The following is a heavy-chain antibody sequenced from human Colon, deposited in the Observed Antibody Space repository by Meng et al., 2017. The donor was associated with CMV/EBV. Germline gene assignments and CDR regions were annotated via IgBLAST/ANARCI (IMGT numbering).Heavy chain of an antibody. J-gene: IGHJ4*02. CDR1: GYIFIDYY. Sequence: ASVKVSCKASGYIFIDYYLFWVRQAPGQGLEWMGWINPKTGGTHYAQKFQGRVTVTSDTPISTMYMEVSSLRSDDTAVYYCARDTPEYSDSRGYPTLGYWGQGTLVTVSS. CDR2: INPKTGGT. D-gene: IGHD3-22*01. CDR3: ARDTPEYSDSRGYPTLGY. V-gene: IGHV1-2*02.